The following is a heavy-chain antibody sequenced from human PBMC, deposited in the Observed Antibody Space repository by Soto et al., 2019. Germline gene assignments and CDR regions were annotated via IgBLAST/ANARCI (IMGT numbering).Heavy chain of an antibody. J-gene: IGHJ4*01. V-gene: IGHV4-31*03. CDR2: ISYSGST. CDR1: GGSISSGGYY. CDR3: ARGVLH. Sequence: QVQLQESGPGLVQPSQTLSLTCTVSGGSISSGGYYWSWIRQHPGTGLEWIGHISYSGSTYYNTSLKSRVTVAVDASRNQFSRIVNSVTGADTAVYYCARGVLHWGQGTLVTVSS.